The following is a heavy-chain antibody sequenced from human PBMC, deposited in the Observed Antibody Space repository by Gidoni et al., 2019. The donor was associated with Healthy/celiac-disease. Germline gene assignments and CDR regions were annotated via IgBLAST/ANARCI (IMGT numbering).Heavy chain of an antibody. J-gene: IGHJ2*01. CDR3: ASVIRRPTNWYFDL. V-gene: IGHV4-39*01. Sequence: QLQLQESGPGLVKPSETLSLTCTVSGGSISSSSYYWGWIRQPPGKGLEWIGSIYYSGSTYYNPSLKSRVTISVDTSKNQFSLKLSSVTAADTAVYYCASVIRRPTNWYFDLWGRGTLVTVSS. D-gene: IGHD3-16*02. CDR2: IYYSGST. CDR1: GGSISSSSYY.